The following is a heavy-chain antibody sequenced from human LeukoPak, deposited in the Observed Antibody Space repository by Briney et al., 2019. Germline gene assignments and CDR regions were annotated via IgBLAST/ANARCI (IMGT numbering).Heavy chain of an antibody. Sequence: PGGSLRLSCTASGFTFSSYGMHWVRQAPGKGLEWVAVIWYDGSNKYYADSVKGRFTISRDNSKNTLYLQMNSLRAEDTAVYYCARDQGQGVIPDYWGQGTLVTVSS. CDR2: IWYDGSNK. J-gene: IGHJ4*02. D-gene: IGHD3-16*02. CDR3: ARDQGQGVIPDY. V-gene: IGHV3-33*01. CDR1: GFTFSSYG.